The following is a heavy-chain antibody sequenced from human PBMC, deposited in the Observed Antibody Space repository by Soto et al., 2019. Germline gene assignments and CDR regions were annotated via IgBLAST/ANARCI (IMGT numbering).Heavy chain of an antibody. Sequence: GGCLRLSCAASGFTFSSYAMSWVRQAPGKGLEWVSAISGSGGSTYYADSVKGRFTISRDNSKNTLYLQVNSLRADDTAVYFCAKDRESDTTMVIHYYDYWGQGTLVTVSS. V-gene: IGHV3-23*01. CDR3: AKDRESDTTMVIHYYDY. J-gene: IGHJ4*02. D-gene: IGHD5-18*01. CDR1: GFTFSSYA. CDR2: ISGSGGST.